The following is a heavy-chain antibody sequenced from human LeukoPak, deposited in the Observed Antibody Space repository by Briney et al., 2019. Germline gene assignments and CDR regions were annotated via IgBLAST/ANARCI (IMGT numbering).Heavy chain of an antibody. J-gene: IGHJ4*02. CDR1: GFTFRSYA. D-gene: IGHD1-26*01. V-gene: IGHV3-30-3*01. Sequence: GRSLRLSCAASGFTFRSYAMHWVRQAPGKGLEGVAVISYDGGNKYYADSVKGRFTISRDNSKNTLYLQMNSLRAEDTPVYYCARDAQGGGSYYFDYWRQGTLVTVSS. CDR2: ISYDGGNK. CDR3: ARDAQGGGSYYFDY.